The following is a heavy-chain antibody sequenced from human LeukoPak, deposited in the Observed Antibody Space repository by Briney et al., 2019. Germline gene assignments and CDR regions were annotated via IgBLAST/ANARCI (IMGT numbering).Heavy chain of an antibody. CDR2: ISYDGSNK. CDR1: GFTFSSYG. V-gene: IGHV3-30*18. CDR3: AKDWAVGVFDY. Sequence: GGSLRLSCAASGFTFSSYGMHWVRQAPGKGLEWVAVISYDGSNKYYADSVKGRFTISRDNSKNTLYLQMNSLRAEDTAVYYCAKDWAVGVFDYWGQGTLVTVSS. J-gene: IGHJ4*02. D-gene: IGHD1-26*01.